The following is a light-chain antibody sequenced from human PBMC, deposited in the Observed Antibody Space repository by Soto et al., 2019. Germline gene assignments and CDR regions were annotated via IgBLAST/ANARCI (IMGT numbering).Light chain of an antibody. Sequence: DVVMTQSPLALPVTLGQPASISCRSSQSLLHSVGDTFLSWFQQRPGQSPRRLIYKVSNRDSGVPDRFSGSGSGTDFTLKISRVEAEDVGVYYCMQGTNWPYTFGQGTKLDIK. CDR2: KVS. CDR1: QSLLHSVGDTF. CDR3: MQGTNWPYT. V-gene: IGKV2-30*02. J-gene: IGKJ2*01.